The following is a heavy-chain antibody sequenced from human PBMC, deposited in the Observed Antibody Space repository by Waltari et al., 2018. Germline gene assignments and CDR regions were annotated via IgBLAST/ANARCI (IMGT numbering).Heavy chain of an antibody. V-gene: IGHV3-9*01. CDR2: ISWNGENV. CDR1: GFPFDDSD. CDR3: ARKIRTYYVVAFDL. D-gene: IGHD1-26*01. Sequence: EEQLVESGGGLVQPGRSLRLSCSASGFPFDDSDMHWVRQVPGKGLEWVSSISWNGENVAYADSVKGRYTISRDNAKKSLFLQMNSVRPEDTALYYCARKIRTYYVVAFDLWGQGTMVLVSS. J-gene: IGHJ3*01.